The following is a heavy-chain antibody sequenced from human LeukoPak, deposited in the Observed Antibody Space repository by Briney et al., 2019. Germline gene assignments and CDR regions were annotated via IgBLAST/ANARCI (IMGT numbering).Heavy chain of an antibody. Sequence: GGSLRLSCAASGLTFSGYGMHWVRQAPGRGLEWVAAIWYDGSNQDQADSVKGRFTVSRDNSKNTLYLQMNSLRGEDTAVYYCARGAWHSVDPWGQGTLVTVSS. CDR3: ARGAWHSVDP. CDR2: IWYDGSNQ. J-gene: IGHJ5*02. D-gene: IGHD1-26*01. CDR1: GLTFSGYG. V-gene: IGHV3-33*01.